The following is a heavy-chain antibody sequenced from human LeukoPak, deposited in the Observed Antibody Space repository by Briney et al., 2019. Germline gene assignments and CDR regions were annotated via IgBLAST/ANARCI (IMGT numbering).Heavy chain of an antibody. Sequence: SGTLSLTRGVFGDSISSTNWWTWVRQPPGKGLEWIGEIYHSGDTNYNPSLKSRVTISVDKSKNQFSLKLSSVTAADTAVYYCARELSEGSGWEGGYWGQGTLVTVSS. CDR3: ARELSEGSGWEGGY. CDR2: IYHSGDT. D-gene: IGHD6-19*01. V-gene: IGHV4-4*02. J-gene: IGHJ4*02. CDR1: GDSISSTNW.